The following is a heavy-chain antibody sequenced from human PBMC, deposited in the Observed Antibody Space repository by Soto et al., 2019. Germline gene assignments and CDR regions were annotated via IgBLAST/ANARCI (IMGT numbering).Heavy chain of an antibody. J-gene: IGHJ3*02. CDR2: INAGNGNT. CDR3: ARARDIVVVVAATGDAFDI. Sequence: ASVKVSCKASGYTFTSYAMHWVRQAPGQRLEWMGWINAGNGNTKYSQKFQGRVTITRDTSASTAYMELSSLRSEDTAVYYCARARDIVVVVAATGDAFDIWSQGTMVTVSS. V-gene: IGHV1-3*01. D-gene: IGHD2-15*01. CDR1: GYTFTSYA.